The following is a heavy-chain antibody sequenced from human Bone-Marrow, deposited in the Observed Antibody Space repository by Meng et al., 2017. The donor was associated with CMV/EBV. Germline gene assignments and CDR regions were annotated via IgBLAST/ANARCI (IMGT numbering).Heavy chain of an antibody. CDR2: ISGSGGST. D-gene: IGHD6-13*01. V-gene: IGHV3-23*01. CDR3: AKHSSSSGFDP. Sequence: GGALRLSCAASGFTFSSYGMHWVREAPGKGLEWVSAISGSGGSTYYADSVKGRFTISRDNSKNTLYLQMNSLRAEDTAVYYCAKHSSSSGFDPWGQGTLVTVSS. CDR1: GFTFSSYG. J-gene: IGHJ5*02.